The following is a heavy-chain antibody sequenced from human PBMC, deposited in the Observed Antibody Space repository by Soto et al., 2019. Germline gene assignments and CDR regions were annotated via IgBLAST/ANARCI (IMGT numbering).Heavy chain of an antibody. V-gene: IGHV4-31*03. CDR1: GDSISGAGYY. Sequence: SETLSLTCSVSGDSISGAGYYWTWIRQHPVKGLEWIGYISYSGNTHYNPSLNSRLTMSLDTSNNQFSLELSSVTAADTAVYYCARQTTLTTDYWGQGSLVTVSS. D-gene: IGHD4-17*01. CDR2: ISYSGNT. CDR3: ARQTTLTTDY. J-gene: IGHJ4*02.